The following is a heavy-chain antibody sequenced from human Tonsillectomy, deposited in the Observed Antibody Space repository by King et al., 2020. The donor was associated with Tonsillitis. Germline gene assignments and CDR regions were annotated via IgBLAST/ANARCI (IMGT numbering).Heavy chain of an antibody. D-gene: IGHD3-3*01. J-gene: IGHJ4*02. CDR3: ARVKYDFWIGYSDYFDS. Sequence: VQLQQWGAGLLKPSETLSLTCAVYGGSFSDYFWSWIRQPPGKGLEWIGDMNQSGSTNFNPSLKSRVTISMETSKNQFSLKLTSVTAADTAVYYCARVKYDFWIGYSDYFDSWGRGTLVTVSS. CDR2: MNQSGST. V-gene: IGHV4-34*01. CDR1: GGSFSDYF.